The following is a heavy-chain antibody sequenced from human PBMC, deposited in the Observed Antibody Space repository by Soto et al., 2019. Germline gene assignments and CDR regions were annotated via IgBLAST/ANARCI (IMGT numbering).Heavy chain of an antibody. J-gene: IGHJ6*02. D-gene: IGHD5-18*01. CDR3: ARLDSYGYYYYGMDV. V-gene: IGHV4-34*01. Sequence: SETLSLTCAVCGGSFSGYYWSWIRQPPGKGLEWIGEINHSGSTNYNPSLKSRVTISVDTSKNQFSLKLSSVTAADTAVYYCARLDSYGYYYYGMDVWGQGTTVTVSS. CDR1: GGSFSGYY. CDR2: INHSGST.